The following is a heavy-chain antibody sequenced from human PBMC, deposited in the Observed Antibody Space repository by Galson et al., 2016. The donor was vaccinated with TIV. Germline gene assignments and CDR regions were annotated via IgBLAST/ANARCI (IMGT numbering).Heavy chain of an antibody. CDR3: AKARGYGYGSPRDYYYGMDV. CDR1: GFTFRTNG. CDR2: IWNDGNNR. V-gene: IGHV3-33*03. D-gene: IGHD5-18*01. J-gene: IGHJ6*02. Sequence: SLRLSCAASGFTFRTNGMHWVRQAPGKGLEWVAVIWNDGNNRYYSDSVRGRFTVSRDNAKNSLYLQMNTLRGEDTALYYCAKARGYGYGSPRDYYYGMDVWGPGTTVTVSS.